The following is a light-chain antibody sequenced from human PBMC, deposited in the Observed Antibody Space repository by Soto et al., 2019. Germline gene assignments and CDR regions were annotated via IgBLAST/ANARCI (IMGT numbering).Light chain of an antibody. CDR2: AAS. Sequence: DIQMTQSPSSVSASVGDRVTITCRASQGVSSRLAWYQQKPGNAPKLLIYAASSLQSGVPSRFSDSASGTDFTLTITSLQPEDFATYYCQQANSFPLTFGGGTKVDIK. V-gene: IGKV1-12*01. CDR1: QGVSSR. CDR3: QQANSFPLT. J-gene: IGKJ4*01.